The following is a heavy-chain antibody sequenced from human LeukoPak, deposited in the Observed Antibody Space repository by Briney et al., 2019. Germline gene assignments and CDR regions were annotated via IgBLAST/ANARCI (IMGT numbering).Heavy chain of an antibody. CDR3: ARDYCSGGSCQSGMLDY. CDR1: GYTFTNYG. CDR2: VGAYNVKT. J-gene: IGHJ4*02. V-gene: IGHV1-18*01. Sequence: ASVKVSCKASGYTFTNYGFIWVRQAPGQGLKWIGWVGAYNVKTNYAQKFQGRVTMTTDTSTRTAYMELRSLISDDTAVYYCARDYCSGGSCQSGMLDYWGQGTLVTVSS. D-gene: IGHD2-15*01.